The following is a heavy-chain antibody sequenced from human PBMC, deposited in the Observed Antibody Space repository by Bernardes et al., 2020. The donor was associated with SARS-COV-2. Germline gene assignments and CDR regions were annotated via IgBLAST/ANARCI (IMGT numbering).Heavy chain of an antibody. J-gene: IGHJ4*02. CDR2: IYPRDSDT. CDR3: ARQSSFVAASGIDY. D-gene: IGHD6-13*01. V-gene: IGHV5-51*01. Sequence: GDSLKISCKVSGFDFTNYWIVWVRQMPVNGLELMGIIYPRDSDTRYSPSFQGQVTISADKSITTAYLQWSSLKASDTAMYYCARQSSFVAASGIDYWGQGTLVTVSS. CDR1: GFDFTNYW.